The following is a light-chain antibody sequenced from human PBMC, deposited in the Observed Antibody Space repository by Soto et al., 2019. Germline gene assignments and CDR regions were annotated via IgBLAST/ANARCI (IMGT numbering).Light chain of an antibody. J-gene: IGKJ1*01. CDR1: QSVSSY. CDR3: QQRSNWPPWT. V-gene: IGKV3-11*01. Sequence: IVFTEAPATLSLAPGERATLSFRASQSVSSYLAWYQQKPGQAPRLLIYDASTRATGIPARFSGSGSGTDFTLTISSLEPEDFAVYYCQQRSNWPPWTFGQGTKVDIK. CDR2: DAS.